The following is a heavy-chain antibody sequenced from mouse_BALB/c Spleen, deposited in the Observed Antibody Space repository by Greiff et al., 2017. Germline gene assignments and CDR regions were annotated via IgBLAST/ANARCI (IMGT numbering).Heavy chain of an antibody. CDR2: ISYSGST. D-gene: IGHD2-3*01. CDR3: ARRDDGYYLYAMDY. CDR1: GYSITSDYA. V-gene: IGHV3-2*02. Sequence: EVQLQQSGPGLVKPSQSLSLTCTVTGYSITSDYAWNWIRQFPGNKLEWMGYISYSGSTSYNPSLKSRISITRDTSKNQFFLQLNSVTTEDTATYYCARRDDGYYLYAMDYWGQGTSVTVSS. J-gene: IGHJ4*01.